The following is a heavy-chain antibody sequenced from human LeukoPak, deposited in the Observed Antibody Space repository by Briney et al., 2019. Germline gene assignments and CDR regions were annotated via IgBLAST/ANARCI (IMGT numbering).Heavy chain of an antibody. CDR3: ARAYYDFWSGYYGY. V-gene: IGHV3-7*01. D-gene: IGHD3-3*01. Sequence: QTGGSLRLSCAASGFTFSSYWMSWVRQAPGKGLEWVANIKQDGSEKYNVDSVKGRFTISRDNAKNSLYLQMNSLRAEDTAVYYCARAYYDFWSGYYGYWGQGTLVTVSS. J-gene: IGHJ4*02. CDR2: IKQDGSEK. CDR1: GFTFSSYW.